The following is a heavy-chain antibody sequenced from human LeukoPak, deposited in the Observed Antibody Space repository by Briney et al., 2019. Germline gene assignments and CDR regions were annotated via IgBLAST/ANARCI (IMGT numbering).Heavy chain of an antibody. CDR3: ARVDPYGDYLTFDY. CDR1: GGSISSSNYY. CDR2: IYHSGST. J-gene: IGHJ4*02. Sequence: SETLSLTCTVSGGSISSSNYYWGWIRQPPGKGLEWIGSIYHSGSTNYNPSLKSRVTISVDKSKNQFSLKLSSVTAADTAVYYCARVDPYGDYLTFDYWGQGTLVTVSS. V-gene: IGHV4-39*07. D-gene: IGHD4-17*01.